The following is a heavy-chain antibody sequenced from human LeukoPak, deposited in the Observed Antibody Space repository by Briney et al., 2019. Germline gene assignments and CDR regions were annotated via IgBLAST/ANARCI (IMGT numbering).Heavy chain of an antibody. V-gene: IGHV4-4*07. CDR2: IFSSGST. CDR3: ARRKVLPTAVDAFDI. CDR1: GGSIINYY. J-gene: IGHJ3*02. D-gene: IGHD2-2*01. Sequence: PSETLSLTCTVSGGSIINYYWSWVRQPAGKGLEWIGRIFSSGSTDYNPSLKSRVTMSVDTSKNQFSLKLTSMTDADTAVYYCARRKVLPTAVDAFDIWGQGTMVTVSS.